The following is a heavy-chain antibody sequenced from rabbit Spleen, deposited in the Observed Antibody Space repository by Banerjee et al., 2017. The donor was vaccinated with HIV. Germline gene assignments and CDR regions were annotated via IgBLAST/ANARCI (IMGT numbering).Heavy chain of an antibody. D-gene: IGHD1-1*01. CDR3: ARAWSSSGWSPTL. CDR2: TYTPNSDT. Sequence: QSLEESGGDLVKPGASLTLTCKASGFSFSSSYHMCWVRQAPGKGLEWIGCTYTPNSDTWYASWAKGRFTISKTSTTVTLQMTSLTAADTATYFCARAWSSSGWSPTLWGPGTLVTVS. J-gene: IGHJ4*01. CDR1: GFSFSSSYH. V-gene: IGHV1S40*01.